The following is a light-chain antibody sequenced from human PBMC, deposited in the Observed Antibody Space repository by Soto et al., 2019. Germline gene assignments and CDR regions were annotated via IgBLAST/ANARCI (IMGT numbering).Light chain of an antibody. V-gene: IGKV3-20*01. Sequence: EIVLTQSPGTLSLSPGERATLSCRASQSVSSSYLAWYQQKPGQAPRLLIYGASSRATGIPDRFSGSGSGADFPLTISRLEPEYFAVYYCQQYGSSPVTFGQGTRLEIK. J-gene: IGKJ5*01. CDR3: QQYGSSPVT. CDR2: GAS. CDR1: QSVSSSY.